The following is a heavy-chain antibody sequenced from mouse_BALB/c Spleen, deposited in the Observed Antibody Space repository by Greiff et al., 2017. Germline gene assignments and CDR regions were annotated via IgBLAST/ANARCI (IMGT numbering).Heavy chain of an antibody. V-gene: IGHV14-3*02. CDR3: ARSLGY. CDR2: IDPANGNT. CDR1: GFNIKDTY. Sequence: VHVKQSGAELVKPGASVKLSCTASGFNIKDTYMHWVKQRPEQGLEWIGRIDPANGNTKYDPKFQGKATITADTSSNTAYLQLSSLTSEDTAVYYCARSLGYWGQGTLVTVSA. J-gene: IGHJ3*01. D-gene: IGHD3-3*01.